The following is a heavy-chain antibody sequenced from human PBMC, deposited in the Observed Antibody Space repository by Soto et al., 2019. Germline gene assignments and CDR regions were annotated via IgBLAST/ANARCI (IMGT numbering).Heavy chain of an antibody. CDR1: GGSFSGYY. D-gene: IGHD1-1*01. J-gene: IGHJ5*02. Sequence: PSETLSLTCAVYGGSFSGYYWSWIRQPPGKGLEWIGEINHSGSTNYNPSLKSRVTISVDTSKNQFSLKLSSVTAADTAVYYCARGNHTLSGRWFDPWGQGTLVTVCS. V-gene: IGHV4-34*01. CDR2: INHSGST. CDR3: ARGNHTLSGRWFDP.